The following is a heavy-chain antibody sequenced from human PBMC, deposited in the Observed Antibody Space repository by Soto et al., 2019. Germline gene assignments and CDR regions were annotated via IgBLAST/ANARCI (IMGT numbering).Heavy chain of an antibody. D-gene: IGHD3-16*02. CDR3: ARLSVERLRPGQSLDS. Sequence: GGSLRLSYTASGFNFRNYAMIWVRQAPGKGLEWVSGISGSAGTTNYADSVQGRFTISRDNSKNTLYLQMNSLRAEDTAIYHRARLSVERLRPGQSLDSRGQGTLVTVSS. J-gene: IGHJ4*02. CDR1: GFNFRNYA. V-gene: IGHV3-23*01. CDR2: ISGSAGTT.